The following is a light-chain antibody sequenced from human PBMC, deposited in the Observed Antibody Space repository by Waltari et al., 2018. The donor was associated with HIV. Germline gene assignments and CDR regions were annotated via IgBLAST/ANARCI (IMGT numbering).Light chain of an antibody. CDR1: NIGSKR. CDR3: QVWESSTDDHQVV. J-gene: IGLJ2*01. V-gene: IGLV3-21*02. Sequence: SYVLTQPPSVSVAPGQTARMTCGGNNIGSKRLHWYQQKPGQAPVLVVYDDRDRPSGIPELFSGSNFGNTATLTITRVEAGDEADYYCQVWESSTDDHQVVFGGGTKLTVL. CDR2: DDR.